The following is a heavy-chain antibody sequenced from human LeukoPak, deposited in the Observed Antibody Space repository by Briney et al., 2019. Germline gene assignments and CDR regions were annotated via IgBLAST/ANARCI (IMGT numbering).Heavy chain of an antibody. D-gene: IGHD6-13*01. CDR2: ISGSGGST. V-gene: IGHV3-23*01. CDR1: GFTFSNYA. Sequence: GGSLRLSCAASGFTFSNYAMSWVRQAPGKGLEWVSAISGSGGSTYYADSVKGRFTISRDNSKNTLYLQMNSLRAEDTAVYYCAKDHQQQLVSFDYWGQGTLVTVSS. J-gene: IGHJ4*02. CDR3: AKDHQQQLVSFDY.